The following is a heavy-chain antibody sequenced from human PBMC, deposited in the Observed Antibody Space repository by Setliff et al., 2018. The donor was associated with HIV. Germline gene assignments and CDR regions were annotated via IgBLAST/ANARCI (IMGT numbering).Heavy chain of an antibody. J-gene: IGHJ3*02. V-gene: IGHV1-69-2*01. Sequence: ASVKVSCKASGYTFTDYYMHWVQQAPGKGLEWMGRVDPEDGETIYAEKFQGRVTITADTSTDTAYMELSRLRSEDTAVYYCATGPPLSSGWSQGAFDIWGQGTMVTVSS. D-gene: IGHD6-19*01. CDR1: GYTFTDYY. CDR3: ATGPPLSSGWSQGAFDI. CDR2: VDPEDGET.